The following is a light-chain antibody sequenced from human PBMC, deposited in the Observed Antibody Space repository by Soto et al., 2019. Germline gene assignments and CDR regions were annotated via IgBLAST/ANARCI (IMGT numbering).Light chain of an antibody. CDR2: DVT. CDR1: SSDVGAYNY. Sequence: QSVLTQPASVSGSPGQSITISCTGTSSDVGAYNYVSWYQQYPGKASKYIIYDVTNRPSGVSYRFSGSKSGNTASLTISGLQAEDEADDYCSSYTTSSTLYVFGTGTKVTVL. V-gene: IGLV2-14*03. CDR3: SSYTTSSTLYV. J-gene: IGLJ1*01.